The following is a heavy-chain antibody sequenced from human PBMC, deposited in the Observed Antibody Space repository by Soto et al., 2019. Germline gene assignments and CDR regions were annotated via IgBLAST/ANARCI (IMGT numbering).Heavy chain of an antibody. CDR2: ISPYNGDT. V-gene: IGHV1-18*01. J-gene: IGHJ4*02. CDR1: GYTFTSYG. CDR3: GREAGLMPAALPIDY. D-gene: IGHD2-2*02. Sequence: GASVKVSCKASGYTFTSYGINWVRQAPGQGLEWTGWISPYNGDTNYAQKLHGRVTMTTDTSTSTAYMEVRSLRSDDTAVFYCGREAGLMPAALPIDYWGQGTLVTVSS.